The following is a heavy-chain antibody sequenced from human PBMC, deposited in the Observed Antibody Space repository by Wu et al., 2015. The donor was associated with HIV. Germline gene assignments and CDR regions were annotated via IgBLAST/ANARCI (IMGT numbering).Heavy chain of an antibody. J-gene: IGHJ3*02. CDR3: ASFKLYGDLQPAFDI. D-gene: IGHD4-17*01. V-gene: IGHV1-69*05. CDR1: GGTFSSYA. CDR2: IIPIFGTA. Sequence: QVQLVQSGAEVKKPGSSVKVSCKASGGTFSSYAISWVRQAPGQGLEWMGRIIPIFGTANYAQKFQGRVTITTDESTSTAYMELSSLRSEDTAVYYCASFKLYGDLQPAFDIWGQGTMVTVSS.